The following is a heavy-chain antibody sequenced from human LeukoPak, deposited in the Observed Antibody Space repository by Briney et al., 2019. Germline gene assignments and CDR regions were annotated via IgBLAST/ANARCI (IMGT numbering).Heavy chain of an antibody. Sequence: SETLSLTCAVSGASISSSNWWSWVRQPPGKGLEWIGEIYHSGSTNYNPSLKSRVTISVDKSKNQFSLKLSSVTAADTAVYYCAKTRGIQLWFSYWGQGTLVTVSS. CDR3: AKTRGIQLWFSY. D-gene: IGHD5-18*01. CDR2: IYHSGST. J-gene: IGHJ4*02. CDR1: GASISSSNW. V-gene: IGHV4-4*02.